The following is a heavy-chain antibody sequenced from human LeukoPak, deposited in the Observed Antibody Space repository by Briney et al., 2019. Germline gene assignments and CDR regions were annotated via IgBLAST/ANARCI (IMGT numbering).Heavy chain of an antibody. V-gene: IGHV3-48*03. CDR2: ISSSGRTI. CDR3: ARAGIAVAPTH. CDR1: RFTFSSFE. Sequence: SAGSLTLSCAASRFTFSSFEVNWDRQAPGKGLEWVSYISSSGRTIYYADSVKGRFTISRDKAENSLYLQMNSLRAEDTAVDYCARAGIAVAPTHWGQGTLVTVSS. D-gene: IGHD6-19*01. J-gene: IGHJ4*02.